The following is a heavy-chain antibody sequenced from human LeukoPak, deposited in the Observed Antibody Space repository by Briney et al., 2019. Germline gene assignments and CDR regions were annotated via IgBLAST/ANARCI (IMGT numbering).Heavy chain of an antibody. J-gene: IGHJ6*03. D-gene: IGHD3-3*01. CDR2: IGSSGSYI. CDR1: GVTFSDSA. V-gene: IGHV3-21*01. Sequence: PGGSPRLSCAASGVTFSDSAMTWVRQVPVKGLEWVSSIGSSGSYIYYADSVKGRFTISRDNAKNSLYLQMNSLRADDTAVYHCARGAGTIFGEYYYYMDVWGKGTAVTVSS. CDR3: ARGAGTIFGEYYYYMDV.